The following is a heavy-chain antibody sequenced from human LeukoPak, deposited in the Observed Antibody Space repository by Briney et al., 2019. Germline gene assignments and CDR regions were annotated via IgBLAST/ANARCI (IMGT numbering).Heavy chain of an antibody. Sequence: GGSLRLSCAASGFTFSSYWMHWVRQAPGKGLVWVSRINSDGSSTSYADSVKGRFTISRDNSKNTLYLQMNSLRAEDAAVYYCASPRVMVTDFANWGQGTLVTVSS. D-gene: IGHD5-18*01. CDR3: ASPRVMVTDFAN. CDR2: INSDGSST. V-gene: IGHV3-74*01. J-gene: IGHJ4*02. CDR1: GFTFSSYW.